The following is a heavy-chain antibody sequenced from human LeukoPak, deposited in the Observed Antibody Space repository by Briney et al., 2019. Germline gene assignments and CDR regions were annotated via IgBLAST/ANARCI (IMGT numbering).Heavy chain of an antibody. CDR2: IYSGGST. J-gene: IGHJ4*02. CDR3: ARDPTPRITMIVVASYYFDY. V-gene: IGHV3-66*01. D-gene: IGHD3-22*01. CDR1: GFTVSSNY. Sequence: PGGSLRLSCAASGFTVSSNYMSWVRQAPGKGLEWVSVIYSGGSTYYADSVKGRFTISRDNSKNTLYLQMNSLRAEDTAVYYCARDPTPRITMIVVASYYFDYWGQGTLVTVSS.